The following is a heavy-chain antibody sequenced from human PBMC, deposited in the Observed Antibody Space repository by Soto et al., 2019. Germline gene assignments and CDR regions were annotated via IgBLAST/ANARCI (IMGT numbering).Heavy chain of an antibody. CDR3: AKDSYLLLWFGDLDAFDI. V-gene: IGHV3-30*18. CDR1: GFTFSSYG. CDR2: ISYDGSNK. Sequence: PGGSLRLSCAASGFTFSSYGMHWVRQAPGKGLEWVAVISYDGSNKYYADSVKGRFTISRDNSKNTLYLQMNSLRAEDTAVYYCAKDSYLLLWFGDLDAFDIWGQGTMVTVSS. J-gene: IGHJ3*02. D-gene: IGHD3-10*01.